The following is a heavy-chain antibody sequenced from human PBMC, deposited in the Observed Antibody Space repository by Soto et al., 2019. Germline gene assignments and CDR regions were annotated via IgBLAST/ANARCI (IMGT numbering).Heavy chain of an antibody. Sequence: EGQLLQSGGDLVLPGGSLRLSCAGSGLTLRSYAMTWIRQTPETGLEWVSTISGRSAVPSYADSVNGRFAVSRDNSQNTVYLQMNSLRPDDTATYYCAKGGPFTGGFDPWGQGSLVTVSS. CDR1: GLTLRSYA. V-gene: IGHV3-23*01. CDR2: ISGRSAVP. D-gene: IGHD3-16*01. CDR3: AKGGPFTGGFDP. J-gene: IGHJ5*02.